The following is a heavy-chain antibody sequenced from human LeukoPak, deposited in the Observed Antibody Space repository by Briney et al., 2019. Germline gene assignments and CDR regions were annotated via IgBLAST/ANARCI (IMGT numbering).Heavy chain of an antibody. CDR2: ISAGGGGT. D-gene: IGHD3/OR15-3a*01. CDR3: AKDYYDFSTGQPLPFEY. V-gene: IGHV3-23*01. Sequence: PGGSLRLSCAASGFTFSSYAMSWVRQAPGKGLEWVSCISAGGGGTYYADTVKGRLAISRDNSKNRLYLQMNSLRAEDTAVYYCAKDYYDFSTGQPLPFEYWGKGPLVTVSS. CDR1: GFTFSSYA. J-gene: IGHJ4*02.